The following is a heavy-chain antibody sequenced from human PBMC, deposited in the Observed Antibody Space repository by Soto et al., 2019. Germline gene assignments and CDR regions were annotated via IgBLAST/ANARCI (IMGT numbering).Heavy chain of an antibody. Sequence: EVQLVESGGGLVQPGGSLRLSCAASGFTFSSYSMNWVRQAPGKGLEWVSYISSSSSTIDYADSVKGRFTISRDNAKNSLYLHMNSLRDEDTAVYYCARDDYYDTSGYLALFDYWGQGTLVTVSS. J-gene: IGHJ4*02. CDR3: ARDDYYDTSGYLALFDY. CDR2: ISSSSSTI. D-gene: IGHD3-22*01. V-gene: IGHV3-48*02. CDR1: GFTFSSYS.